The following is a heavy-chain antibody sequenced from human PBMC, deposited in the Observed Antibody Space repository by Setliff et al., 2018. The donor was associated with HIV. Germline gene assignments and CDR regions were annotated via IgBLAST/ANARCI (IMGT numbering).Heavy chain of an antibody. Sequence: LSLTCTVSGGSISSHYWSWIRQPPGKGLEWIGYIYYTGSTYYNPSLESRVTMSVDTSKNQFSLKLKCVTAADTALYYCTRGRTDTGMAHDYGGQGTPVTVSS. CDR2: IYYTGST. CDR1: GGSISSHY. D-gene: IGHD5-18*01. J-gene: IGHJ4*02. CDR3: TRGRTDTGMAHDY. V-gene: IGHV4-59*11.